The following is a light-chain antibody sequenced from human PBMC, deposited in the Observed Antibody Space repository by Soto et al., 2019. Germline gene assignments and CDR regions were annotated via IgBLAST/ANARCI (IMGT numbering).Light chain of an antibody. V-gene: IGLV2-14*01. CDR1: RSDIGSYNY. Sequence: QSALTQPASVSGSPGQSITISCSGTRSDIGSYNYVAWYQQFPGKTPKILIYGVSNRPSGVSSRFSGSKSGNTPSLTIAGLQAEDEADYYCISYTGSSTSYVFGSGPKVTVL. J-gene: IGLJ1*01. CDR2: GVS. CDR3: ISYTGSSTSYV.